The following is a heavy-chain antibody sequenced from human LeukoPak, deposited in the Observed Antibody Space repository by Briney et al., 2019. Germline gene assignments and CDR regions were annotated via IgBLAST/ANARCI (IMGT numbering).Heavy chain of an antibody. V-gene: IGHV4-39*01. Sequence: PSETLSLTCTVSGDSISSGLYAWGWIRRPPGEGLEWIGKIYHNGDTYYNPSLRSRVPISVDTSENQFSLNLGSVTAADTAVYYCARLWSHSKTEDYWGQGTVVTVSS. J-gene: IGHJ4*02. CDR1: GDSISSGLYA. D-gene: IGHD3-16*01. CDR2: IYHNGDT. CDR3: ARLWSHSKTEDY.